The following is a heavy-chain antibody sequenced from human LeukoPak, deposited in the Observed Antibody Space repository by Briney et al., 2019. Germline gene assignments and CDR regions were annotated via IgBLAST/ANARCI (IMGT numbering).Heavy chain of an antibody. V-gene: IGHV1-69*05. J-gene: IGHJ4*02. Sequence: SVKVSCKASGGTVSSYAISWVRQTPGQGLEWMGGIIPIFGTANYAQKFQGRVTITTDESTSTAYMELSSLRSEDTAVYYCAASVDGSSWYGDYWGQGTLVTVSS. D-gene: IGHD6-13*01. CDR2: IIPIFGTA. CDR1: GGTVSSYA. CDR3: AASVDGSSWYGDY.